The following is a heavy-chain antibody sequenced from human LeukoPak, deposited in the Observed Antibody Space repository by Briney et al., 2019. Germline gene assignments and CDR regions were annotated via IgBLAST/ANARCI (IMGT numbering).Heavy chain of an antibody. CDR2: IYYSGST. D-gene: IGHD7-27*01. CDR1: GGSISSGGYY. V-gene: IGHV4-31*03. Sequence: SETLSLTCSVSGGSISSGGYYWSWIRQHPGKGLEWIGYIYYSGSTYYNPSLKSRVTISVDTSKNQFSLKLSSMTAADTAVYYYATDRLGIDYFDYWGQGTLVTVSS. J-gene: IGHJ4*02. CDR3: ATDRLGIDYFDY.